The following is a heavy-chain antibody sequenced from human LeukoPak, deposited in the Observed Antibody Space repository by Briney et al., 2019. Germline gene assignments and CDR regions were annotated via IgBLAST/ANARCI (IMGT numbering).Heavy chain of an antibody. D-gene: IGHD2-2*01. J-gene: IGHJ4*02. V-gene: IGHV3-30*04. CDR2: ISHDGSNK. CDR1: GFTFSSYA. CDR3: ARDRYADY. Sequence: GRSLRLSCAASGFTFSSYAMHWVRQAPGKGLEWVAVISHDGSNKYYADSVKGRFTISRDNSKNSLYLQMNSLRAEDTALYYCARDRYADYWGQGTLVTVPS.